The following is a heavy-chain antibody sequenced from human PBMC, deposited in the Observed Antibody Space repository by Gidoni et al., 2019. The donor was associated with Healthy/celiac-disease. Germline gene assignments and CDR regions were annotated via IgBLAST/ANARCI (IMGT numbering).Heavy chain of an antibody. D-gene: IGHD6-19*01. V-gene: IGHV4-61*01. CDR1: GGSVSSGSYY. CDR3: ARDGSSGWHGGFDAFDI. J-gene: IGHJ3*02. Sequence: QVQLQESGPGLVKPSETLSLTCTVSGGSVSSGSYYWSWIRQPPGKGLEWIGYIYYSGSTNYNPSLKSRVTISVDTSKNQFSLKLSSVTAADTAVYYCARDGSSGWHGGFDAFDIWGQGTMVTVSS. CDR2: IYYSGST.